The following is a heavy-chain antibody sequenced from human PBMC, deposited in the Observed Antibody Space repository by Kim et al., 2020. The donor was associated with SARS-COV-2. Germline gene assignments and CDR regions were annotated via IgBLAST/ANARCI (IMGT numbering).Heavy chain of an antibody. CDR3: AKGLRTRDWFDP. V-gene: IGHV3-30*02. Sequence: KYDADSVKGRFTISRDTALNTLYLQMSSLKPEDSAVYYCAKGLRTRDWFDPWGQGTLVTVSS. D-gene: IGHD2-2*01. CDR2: K. J-gene: IGHJ5*02.